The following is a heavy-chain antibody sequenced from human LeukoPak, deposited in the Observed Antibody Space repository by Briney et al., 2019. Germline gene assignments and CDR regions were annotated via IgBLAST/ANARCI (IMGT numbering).Heavy chain of an antibody. V-gene: IGHV3-23*01. Sequence: GGSLRLSCAVSGFTLSSYAMSWVRQAPGKGLEWVSGIGGSGGSTYYADSVKGRFTISRDNSKNTLYLQMNSLRAEDTAVYYCAKVPIFGVVSMYYFDYWGQGTLVTVSS. D-gene: IGHD3-3*01. J-gene: IGHJ4*02. CDR3: AKVPIFGVVSMYYFDY. CDR1: GFTLSSYA. CDR2: IGGSGGST.